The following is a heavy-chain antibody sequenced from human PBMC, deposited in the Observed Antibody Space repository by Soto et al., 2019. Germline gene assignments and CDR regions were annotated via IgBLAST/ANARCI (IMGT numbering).Heavy chain of an antibody. CDR2: INHSGST. D-gene: IGHD2-21*02. V-gene: IGHV4-34*01. CDR1: GGSFSGYY. Sequence: QVQLQQWGAGLLKPSETLSLTCAVYGGSFSGYYWSWIRQPPGKGLEWIGEINHSGSTNYNPSLKRRATRAXXTXKXXSARKLSTETAAATAGYYCAREHRDCGGDCGSMDGWGQGTTVTVSS. J-gene: IGHJ6*02. CDR3: AREHRDCGGDCGSMDG.